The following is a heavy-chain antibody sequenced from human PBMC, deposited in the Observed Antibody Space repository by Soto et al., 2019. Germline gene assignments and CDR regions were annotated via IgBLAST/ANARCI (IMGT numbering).Heavy chain of an antibody. CDR3: ASLTYYYDSSGDYWAYYGMDV. J-gene: IGHJ6*02. D-gene: IGHD3-22*01. Sequence: SETLSLTCTVSGGPISSSSYYWCWILQPPGKGLEWIGSIYYSGSTYYNPSLKSRVTISVDTSKNQFSLKLSSVTAADTAVYYCASLTYYYDSSGDYWAYYGMDVWGQGTTVTVSS. CDR2: IYYSGST. CDR1: GGPISSSSYY. V-gene: IGHV4-39*01.